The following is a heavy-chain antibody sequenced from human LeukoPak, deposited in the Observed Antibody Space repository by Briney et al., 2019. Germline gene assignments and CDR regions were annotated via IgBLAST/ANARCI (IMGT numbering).Heavy chain of an antibody. Sequence: GGSLRLSCVASGFTFPNYAMSWVRQTPGKGLEWVSTISSSADSTSYADSMRGRFTISRDNSKNTLYLQMHSLRAEDTALYYCPITPAHRTTVTYYFDRWGQGTLVSVS. CDR2: ISSSADST. CDR3: PITPAHRTTVTYYFDR. CDR1: GFTFPNYA. J-gene: IGHJ4*02. D-gene: IGHD4-17*01. V-gene: IGHV3-23*01.